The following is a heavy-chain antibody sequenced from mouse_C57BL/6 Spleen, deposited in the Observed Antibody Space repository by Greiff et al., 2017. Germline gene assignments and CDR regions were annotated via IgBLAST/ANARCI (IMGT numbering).Heavy chain of an antibody. D-gene: IGHD2-10*02. CDR2: ISDGGSYT. Sequence: EVHLVESGGGLVKPGGSLKLSCAASGFTFSSYAMSWVRQTPDKRLEWVATISDGGSYTYYPDNVKGRFTISRDNAKNNLYLQMSHLKSEDTAMYYCARASNYAMDYWGQGTSVTVSS. V-gene: IGHV5-4*01. CDR3: ARASNYAMDY. CDR1: GFTFSSYA. J-gene: IGHJ4*01.